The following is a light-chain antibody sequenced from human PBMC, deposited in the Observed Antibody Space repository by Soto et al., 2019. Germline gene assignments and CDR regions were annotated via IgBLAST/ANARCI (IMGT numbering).Light chain of an antibody. CDR1: QSVSSN. Sequence: EIVMTQSPATLSVSPGERATLSCRASQSVSSNLAWYQQKPGQAPRLIIYGASTRATGIAASFSGSGSGTEFTLTISSLQSEDFEVYYCQQYENWPITFGQGTRLEIK. CDR2: GAS. CDR3: QQYENWPIT. J-gene: IGKJ5*01. V-gene: IGKV3-15*01.